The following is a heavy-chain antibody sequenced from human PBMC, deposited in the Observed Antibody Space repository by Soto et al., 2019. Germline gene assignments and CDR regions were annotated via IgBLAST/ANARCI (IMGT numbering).Heavy chain of an antibody. V-gene: IGHV3-7*05. Sequence: EVQLVESGGGLVQPGGSLRLSCIASGFTFSSYWMSWVRQAPGKGLEWVANIKQDGSEKYYVDSVKGRFTISRDNAKNSLYLQMNSLRAEDTAVYYCARDIRTGARRWFGPWGQGTLVTVSS. CDR2: IKQDGSEK. CDR3: ARDIRTGARRWFGP. J-gene: IGHJ5*02. D-gene: IGHD1-1*01. CDR1: GFTFSSYW.